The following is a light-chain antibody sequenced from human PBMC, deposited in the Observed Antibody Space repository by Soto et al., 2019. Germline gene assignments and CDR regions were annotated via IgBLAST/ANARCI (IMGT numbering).Light chain of an antibody. J-gene: IGKJ4*01. CDR1: QSVLYNSNNKNY. CDR3: QQYYTTPLT. V-gene: IGKV4-1*01. Sequence: DIVMTQSPDPLALSLGERASINCKSSQSVLYNSNNKNYLAWYQQKPGQPPKLLMFWASIRETGVPGRFSGSGSGTDFTLTISSLQAEDVAVYYCQQYYTTPLTFGGGTKVDIK. CDR2: WAS.